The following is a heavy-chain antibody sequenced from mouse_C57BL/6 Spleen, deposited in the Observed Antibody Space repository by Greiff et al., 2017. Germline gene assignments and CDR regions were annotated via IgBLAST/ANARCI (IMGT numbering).Heavy chain of an antibody. CDR2: INPNNGGT. J-gene: IGHJ3*01. V-gene: IGHV1-26*01. Sequence: VQLKQSGPELVKPGASVKISCKASGYTFTDYYMNWVKQSHGKSLEWIGDINPNNGGTSYNQKFKGKATLTVDKSSSTAYMELRSLTSEDSAVYYGARYGGSGYTPCAYWGQGTLVTVSA. CDR1: GYTFTDYY. D-gene: IGHD3-2*02. CDR3: ARYGGSGYTPCAY.